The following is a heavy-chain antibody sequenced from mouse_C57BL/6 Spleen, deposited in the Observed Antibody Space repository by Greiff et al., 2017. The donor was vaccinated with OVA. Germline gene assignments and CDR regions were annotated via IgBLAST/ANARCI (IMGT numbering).Heavy chain of an antibody. CDR2: INPNNGGT. Sequence: VQLQQSGPELVKPGASVKIPCKASGYTFTDYNMDWVKQSPGKSLEWIGDINPNNGGTIYNQKFKGKATLTVDKSSSTAYMELRSLTSEDTAVYYCARKSSGYYYAMDYWGQGTSVTVSA. V-gene: IGHV1-18*01. CDR3: ARKSSGYYYAMDY. D-gene: IGHD3-2*02. J-gene: IGHJ4*01. CDR1: GYTFTDYN.